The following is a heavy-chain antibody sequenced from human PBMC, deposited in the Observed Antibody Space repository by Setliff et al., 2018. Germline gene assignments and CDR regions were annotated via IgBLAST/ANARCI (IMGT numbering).Heavy chain of an antibody. CDR3: AREGGGSYLNWYFDL. J-gene: IGHJ2*01. CDR2: IYHSGKT. Sequence: PSETLSLTCAVSGYSISSGYFWGWIRQPPGKGLEWIGSIYHSGKTYYNPSLKSRVTISVDTSKNQFSLKLSSVTAADTAVYYCAREGGGSYLNWYFDLWGRGTLVTVSS. CDR1: GYSISSGYF. D-gene: IGHD1-26*01. V-gene: IGHV4-38-2*02.